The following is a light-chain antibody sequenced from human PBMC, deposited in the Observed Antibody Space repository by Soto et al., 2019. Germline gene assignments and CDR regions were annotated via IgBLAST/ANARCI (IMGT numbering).Light chain of an antibody. V-gene: IGKV1-6*01. CDR2: AAS. J-gene: IGKJ1*01. CDR3: LQDYDYPRT. CDR1: QGIRNE. Sequence: AIQMTQSPSSLSASVGDRVTITCRASQGIRNELSWFQQRPGNAPTLLISAASRLQSGVPSRFSGRGSGSDFTLTIRSLQPEDFATYYCLQDYDYPRTSGQGTKVDIK.